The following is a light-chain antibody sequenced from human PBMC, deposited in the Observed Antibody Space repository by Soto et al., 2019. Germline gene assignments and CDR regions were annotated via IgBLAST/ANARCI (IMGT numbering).Light chain of an antibody. CDR3: QQYGSSTRLT. V-gene: IGKV3-20*01. J-gene: IGKJ4*01. CDR2: GAS. CDR1: LCVSISY. Sequence: EIVLSHSSSSLFLFPGEKANLSCRASLCVSISYLAWYQQEPGQAPRLLIYGASSRATGIPDRFSGSGSGTDFTLTISILEPEDFAVYYCQQYGSSTRLTFGGGTKVDIK.